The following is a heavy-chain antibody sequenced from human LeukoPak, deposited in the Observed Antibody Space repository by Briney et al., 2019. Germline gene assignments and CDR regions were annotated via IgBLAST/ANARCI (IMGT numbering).Heavy chain of an antibody. CDR2: IRGGGDT. V-gene: IGHV3-23*01. J-gene: IGHJ4*02. CDR1: GFTFSTYA. D-gene: IGHD1-1*01. CDR3: AKANWVSNADAVW. Sequence: GGSLTLSCAAVGFTFSTYAMSCVRQSPARGVEWVSSIRGGGDTFYADSVKGRFTLSRDDSRNTVFLQLNNLRVEDTAIYYCAKANWVSNADAVWWGQGTVVTVSS.